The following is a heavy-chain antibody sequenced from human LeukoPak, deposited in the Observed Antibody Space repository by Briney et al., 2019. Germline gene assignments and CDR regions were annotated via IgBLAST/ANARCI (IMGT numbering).Heavy chain of an antibody. V-gene: IGHV4-59*11. CDR3: AREIVGGFNPGAY. CDR1: LDSTTIHF. Sequence: SETLSLTCTVSLDSTTIHFGRWVRHPPGKGLEWITEIHRSGSTNYNPSRQSRVTISIDRSKNQIALKLSSVTAADTAVYYCAREIVGGFNPGAYWGQGTLVTVSS. CDR2: IHRSGST. J-gene: IGHJ4*02. D-gene: IGHD1-14*01.